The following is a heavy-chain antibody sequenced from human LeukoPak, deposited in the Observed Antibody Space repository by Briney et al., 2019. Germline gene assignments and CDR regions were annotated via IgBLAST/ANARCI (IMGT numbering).Heavy chain of an antibody. D-gene: IGHD3-10*01. J-gene: IGHJ6*03. CDR3: ARDVYYYGSGSYYYYYYMDV. CDR1: GGSISSYY. V-gene: IGHV4-4*07. Sequence: PSETLSLTCTVSGGSISSYYWSWIRQPAGKGLEWIGRIYTSGSTNYNPSLKSRVTMSVDTSKNQFSLKLSSVTAADTAVYCCARDVYYYGSGSYYYYYYMDVWGKGTTVTVSS. CDR2: IYTSGST.